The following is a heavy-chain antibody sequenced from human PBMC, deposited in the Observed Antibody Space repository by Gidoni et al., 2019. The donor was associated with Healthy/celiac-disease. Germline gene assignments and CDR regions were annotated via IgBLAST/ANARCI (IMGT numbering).Heavy chain of an antibody. D-gene: IGHD3-22*01. V-gene: IGHV4-34*01. CDR2: INHSGST. J-gene: IGHJ4*02. Sequence: QVQLQQWGAGLLTPSETLSLTCSVYGGSFSGYYCRWIRQPPGKGLVWIGEINHSGSTTDNPSLKSRVTISGDTSKNQFSLKLSSVTAADTAVYYCARGVEHYYDSSGYPYWGQGTLVTVSS. CDR1: GGSFSGYY. CDR3: ARGVEHYYDSSGYPY.